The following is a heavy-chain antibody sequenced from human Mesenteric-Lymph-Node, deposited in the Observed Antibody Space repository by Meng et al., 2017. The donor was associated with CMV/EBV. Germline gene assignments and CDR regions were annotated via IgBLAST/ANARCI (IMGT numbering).Heavy chain of an antibody. Sequence: SQTLSLTCAISGDSVSNNDVAWNWIRQSPLRGLEWLGRTYYKSKWYNEYAVSVKSRIIFNADTSQNQFSLQLKSVSPEDTAVYYCARGASRSLDYWGQGTLVTVSS. V-gene: IGHV6-1*01. D-gene: IGHD3-16*01. CDR2: TYYKSKWYN. J-gene: IGHJ4*02. CDR3: ARGASRSLDY. CDR1: GDSVSNNDVA.